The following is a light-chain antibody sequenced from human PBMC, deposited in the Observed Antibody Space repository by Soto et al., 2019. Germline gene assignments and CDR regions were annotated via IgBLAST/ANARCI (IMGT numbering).Light chain of an antibody. V-gene: IGKV1-27*01. CDR3: QKYNSAPWT. CDR1: QGISNY. J-gene: IGKJ1*01. CDR2: AAS. Sequence: DIQMTQSPSSLSASVGDRVTITCRARQGISNYLAWYQQKPGKVPKLLIYAASTLQSGVPSRFSGSGSGTDFTLTISSLQPEDVATYYCQKYNSAPWTFGQGTKVAIK.